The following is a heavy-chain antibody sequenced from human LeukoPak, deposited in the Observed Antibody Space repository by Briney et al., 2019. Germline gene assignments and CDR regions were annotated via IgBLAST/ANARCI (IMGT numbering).Heavy chain of an antibody. J-gene: IGHJ4*02. CDR1: GYTFTGYY. CDR2: INPNSGGT. CDR3: ARGPRTYYYDSSGYYADY. V-gene: IGHV1-2*02. D-gene: IGHD3-22*01. Sequence: ASVKVSCKASGYTFTGYYMHWVRQAPGQGLEWMGWINPNSGGTNYAQKFQGRVTMTRDTSISTAYMGLSRLRSDDTAVYYCARGPRTYYYDSSGYYADYWGQGTLVTVSS.